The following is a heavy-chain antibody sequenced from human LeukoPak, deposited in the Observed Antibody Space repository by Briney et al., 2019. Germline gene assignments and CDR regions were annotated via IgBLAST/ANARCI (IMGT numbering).Heavy chain of an antibody. D-gene: IGHD5-12*01. CDR1: GGSISSFF. CDR3: ARYARTSGYDTGWFDP. Sequence: SETLSLTCTVSGGSISSFFWSWIRQPPGKGLEWIGYIFYNGITNYTPSLKSRVTISVDTSKNQFSLNLNSVTAADTAVYYCARYARTSGYDTGWFDPWGQGTLVTVSS. J-gene: IGHJ5*02. CDR2: IFYNGIT. V-gene: IGHV4-59*01.